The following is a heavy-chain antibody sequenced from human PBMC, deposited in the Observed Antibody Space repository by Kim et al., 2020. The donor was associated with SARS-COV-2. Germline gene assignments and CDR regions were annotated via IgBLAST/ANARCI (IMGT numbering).Heavy chain of an antibody. Sequence: GGSLRLSCAASGFTFSSYGMHWVRQAPGKGLEWVAVISYDGSNKYYADSVKGRFTISRDNSKNTLYLQMNSLRAEDTAVYYCARGGWVVWAAAASEYFQHWGQGTLVTVSS. CDR3: ARGGWVVWAAAASEYFQH. CDR1: GFTFSSYG. D-gene: IGHD6-13*01. V-gene: IGHV3-30*03. J-gene: IGHJ1*01. CDR2: ISYDGSNK.